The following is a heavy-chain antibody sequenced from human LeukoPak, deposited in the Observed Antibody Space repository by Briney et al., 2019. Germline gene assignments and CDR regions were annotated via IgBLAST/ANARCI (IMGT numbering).Heavy chain of an antibody. Sequence: GASVKVSCKASGYTFTGSYMHWVRQAPGQGLEWMGWINPNSGGTNYAQKLQGRVTMTTDTSTSTAYMELRSLRSDDTAVYYCARYPVSGYYYYMDVWGKGTTVTVSS. CDR1: GYTFTGSY. CDR3: ARYPVSGYYYYMDV. CDR2: INPNSGGT. J-gene: IGHJ6*03. D-gene: IGHD3-3*01. V-gene: IGHV1-2*02.